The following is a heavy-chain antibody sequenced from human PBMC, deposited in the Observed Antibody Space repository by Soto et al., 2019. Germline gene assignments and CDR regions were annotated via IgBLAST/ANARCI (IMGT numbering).Heavy chain of an antibody. D-gene: IGHD3-10*01. Sequence: QVQLVQSGPEVKKPGSSVKVSCKASGGTFSDSVTSWVRQAPGQGLEWMGGIVPIFGKANLAEKFQDRVTITADESTSTAYMKLTSLRSEDTAVYYCARGRDESNYYFDYWGQGTLVTVSS. J-gene: IGHJ4*02. CDR1: GGTFSDSV. CDR3: ARGRDESNYYFDY. CDR2: IVPIFGKA. V-gene: IGHV1-69*01.